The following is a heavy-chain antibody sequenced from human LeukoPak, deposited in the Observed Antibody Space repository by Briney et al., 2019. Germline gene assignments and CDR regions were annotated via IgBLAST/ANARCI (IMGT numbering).Heavy chain of an antibody. Sequence: SETLSLTCTVSGGSITSYYWTYIRQPAGKGLEWIGRIYATGTTNYNPSLKSRVTMSVDTSKNQFSLNLTSVTAADTAVYYCAREGGGSNRCLDWGQGTLVTVSS. CDR1: GGSITSYY. CDR2: IYATGTT. V-gene: IGHV4-4*07. J-gene: IGHJ1*01. D-gene: IGHD3-16*02. CDR3: AREGGGSNRCLD.